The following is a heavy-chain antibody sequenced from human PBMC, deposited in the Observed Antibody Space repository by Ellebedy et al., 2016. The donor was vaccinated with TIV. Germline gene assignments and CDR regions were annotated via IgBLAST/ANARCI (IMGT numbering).Heavy chain of an antibody. CDR3: ARGLAVVPDC. J-gene: IGHJ4*02. Sequence: AASVTVSCKASGYTFTKYDVNWERQASGQGLEWTVWIEPSTGRTRYEQKFQGRVVMTKNTSITTAYMELSGLRSEDTCIYYCARGLAVVPDCWGQGTRVTVSS. D-gene: IGHD4-23*01. CDR2: IEPSTGRT. CDR1: GYTFTKYD. V-gene: IGHV1-8*01.